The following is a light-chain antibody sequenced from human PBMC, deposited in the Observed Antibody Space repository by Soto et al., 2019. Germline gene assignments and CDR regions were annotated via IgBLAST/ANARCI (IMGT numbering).Light chain of an antibody. CDR3: QHFGSSPPVI. J-gene: IGKJ5*01. CDR2: AAS. Sequence: SASVGERVTITCRASQGISTYLNWYQQKPGKAPKLLIYAASSLQSGVSSRFSGSGSGTGFTLTINSLQPEDFAVYFCQHFGSSPPVILGQVTLLEIK. V-gene: IGKV1-39*01. CDR1: QGISTY.